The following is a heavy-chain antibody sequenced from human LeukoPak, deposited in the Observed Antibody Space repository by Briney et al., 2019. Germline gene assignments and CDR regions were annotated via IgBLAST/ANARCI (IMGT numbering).Heavy chain of an antibody. V-gene: IGHV3-64D*09. CDR2: ISSNGGSS. D-gene: IGHD1-1*01. J-gene: IGHJ4*02. CDR1: GFTFSAYA. CDR3: VKITSVTGGDC. Sequence: PGGSLRLSCSASGFTFSAYAMYWVRQAPGKGLEYDSGISSNGGSSFYADSVKGRFTISRDNSKNTLYLQMSSLRAEDTAVYYCVKITSVTGGDCWGQGTRLTVSS.